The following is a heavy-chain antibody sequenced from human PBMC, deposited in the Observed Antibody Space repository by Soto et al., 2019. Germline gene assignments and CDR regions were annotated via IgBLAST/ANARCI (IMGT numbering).Heavy chain of an antibody. V-gene: IGHV4-30-4*01. CDR1: GGSISSGDYY. CDR2: IYYSGST. Sequence: QVQLQESGPGLVKPSQTLSLTCTVSGGSISSGDYYWSWIRQPPGKGLEWIGYIYYSGSTYYNPSLKSRVTISVDTSKNQFSLKLSSVTAADTAVYYCAGVGFGELLAHGMDVWGQGTTVTVSS. CDR3: AGVGFGELLAHGMDV. D-gene: IGHD3-10*01. J-gene: IGHJ6*02.